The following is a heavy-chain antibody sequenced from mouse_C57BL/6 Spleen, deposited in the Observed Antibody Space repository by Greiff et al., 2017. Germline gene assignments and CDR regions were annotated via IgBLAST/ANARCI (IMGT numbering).Heavy chain of an antibody. V-gene: IGHV1-19*01. CDR3: ARGGDYAFAY. CDR2: INPYNGGT. D-gene: IGHD2-4*01. CDR1: GYTFTDYY. J-gene: IGHJ3*01. Sequence: VQRQQSGPVLVKPGASVKMSCKASGYTFTDYYMNWVKQSHGKSLEWIGVINPYNGGTSYNQKFKGKATLTVDKSSSTAYMELDSLTSKDSAVYYCARGGDYAFAYRGQKTLVTVSA.